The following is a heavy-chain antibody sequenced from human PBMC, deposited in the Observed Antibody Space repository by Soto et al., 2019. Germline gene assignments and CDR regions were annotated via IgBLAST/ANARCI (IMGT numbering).Heavy chain of an antibody. Sequence: TSETLSLTCAVYGGSFSGYYWSWIRQPPGKGLEWIGEINHSGSTNYNPSLKSRVTISVDTSKNQFSLKLSSVTAADTAVYYCARCPYYYSSGSYYPLDPWGQGTLVTVSP. CDR3: ARCPYYYSSGSYYPLDP. J-gene: IGHJ5*02. V-gene: IGHV4-34*01. CDR2: INHSGST. D-gene: IGHD3-10*01. CDR1: GGSFSGYY.